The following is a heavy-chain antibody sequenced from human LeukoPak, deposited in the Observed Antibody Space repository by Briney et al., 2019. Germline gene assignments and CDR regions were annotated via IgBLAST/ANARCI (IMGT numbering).Heavy chain of an antibody. CDR2: INPNSGGT. Sequence: ASVKVSCKSSGYTFTGYYMHWVRQAPGQGLEWMGWINPNSGGTNYAQKFQGRVTMTRDTSISTAYMELSRLRSDDTAVYYCARGEYSSALLDYWGQGTVVTVSS. CDR3: ARGEYSSALLDY. J-gene: IGHJ4*02. CDR1: GYTFTGYY. V-gene: IGHV1-2*02. D-gene: IGHD6-19*01.